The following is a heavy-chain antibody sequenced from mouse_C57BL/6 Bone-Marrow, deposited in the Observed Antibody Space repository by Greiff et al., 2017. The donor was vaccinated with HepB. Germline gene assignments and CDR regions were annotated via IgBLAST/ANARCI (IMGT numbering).Heavy chain of an antibody. Sequence: QVQLQQPGAELVRPGSSVKLSCKASGYTFTSYWMDWVKQRPGQGLEWIGNIYPSDSETHYNQKFKDKATLTVDKSSSTAYMELRSLTSEDSAVYFCAREGITTVARGFDYWGQGTTLTVSS. CDR1: GYTFTSYW. CDR2: IYPSDSET. CDR3: AREGITTVARGFDY. D-gene: IGHD1-1*01. J-gene: IGHJ2*01. V-gene: IGHV1-61*01.